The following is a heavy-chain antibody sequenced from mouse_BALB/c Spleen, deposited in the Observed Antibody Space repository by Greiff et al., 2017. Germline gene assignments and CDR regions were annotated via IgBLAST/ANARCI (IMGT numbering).Heavy chain of an antibody. D-gene: IGHD2-3*01. CDR1: GYSITSGYY. CDR2: ISYDGSN. Sequence: EVKLQESGPGLVKPSQSLSLTCSVTGYSITSGYYWNWIRQFPGNKLEWMGYISYDGSNNYNPSLKNRISITRDTSKNQFFLKLNSVTTEDTATYYCASLYDGYYVEAMDYWGQGTSVTVSS. CDR3: ASLYDGYYVEAMDY. V-gene: IGHV3-6*02. J-gene: IGHJ4*01.